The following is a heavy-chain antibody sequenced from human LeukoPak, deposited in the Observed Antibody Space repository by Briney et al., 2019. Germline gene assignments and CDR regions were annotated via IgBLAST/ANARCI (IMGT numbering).Heavy chain of an antibody. Sequence: RGSLRLSCAASGFTFSSYWMSWVRQAPGKGLEWVANIKQDGSEKYCVESVKGRFTISRDNAKNSLFLQMKSLRAEDTAVYYCARINWGLKAFDIWGQGTMVTVSS. V-gene: IGHV3-7*04. CDR1: GFTFSSYW. CDR2: IKQDGSEK. J-gene: IGHJ3*02. D-gene: IGHD7-27*01. CDR3: ARINWGLKAFDI.